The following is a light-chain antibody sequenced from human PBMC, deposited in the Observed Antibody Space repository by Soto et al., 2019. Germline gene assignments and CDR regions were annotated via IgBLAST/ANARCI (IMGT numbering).Light chain of an antibody. CDR2: DDD. CDR1: SXNIGGNS. Sequence: QSALTHPPSVSAAPGQRVTISCSGSSXNIGGNSVSWYQQLPGTAPKLLIYDDDKRPSGIPDRFSGSKSGTSATLGITGFQTGDEADYYCGSWDSSLSAYVFGTGTKV. V-gene: IGLV1-51*01. J-gene: IGLJ1*01. CDR3: GSWDSSLSAYV.